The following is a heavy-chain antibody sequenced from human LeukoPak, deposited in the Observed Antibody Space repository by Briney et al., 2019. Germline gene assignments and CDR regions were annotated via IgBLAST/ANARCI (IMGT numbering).Heavy chain of an antibody. J-gene: IGHJ3*02. CDR1: GFTFSSHA. Sequence: GGSLRLSCAASGFTFSSHAMSWVRQAPGKGLEWVSAISGSGGSTYYADSVKGRFTISRDNSKNTLYLQMNSLRAEDTAVYYCAKDPWTTVETLDAFDIWGQGTMVTVSS. CDR2: ISGSGGST. CDR3: AKDPWTTVETLDAFDI. D-gene: IGHD4-23*01. V-gene: IGHV3-23*01.